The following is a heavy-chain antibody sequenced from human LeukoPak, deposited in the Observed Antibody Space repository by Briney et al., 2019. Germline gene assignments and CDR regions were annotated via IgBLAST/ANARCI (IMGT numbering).Heavy chain of an antibody. J-gene: IGHJ4*02. CDR2: IIPVFSRA. CDR1: GGTFTNYG. V-gene: IGHV1-69*01. CDR3: AREDTGSLGLDS. D-gene: IGHD1-26*01. Sequence: GSSVKVSCKTSGGTFTNYGITWVRQTPGQGLEWVGGIIPVFSRADHARKLQGRVTITADESTNTIYMELSNLRSEDTAVYYCAREDTGSLGLDSWGQGTLVTVSS.